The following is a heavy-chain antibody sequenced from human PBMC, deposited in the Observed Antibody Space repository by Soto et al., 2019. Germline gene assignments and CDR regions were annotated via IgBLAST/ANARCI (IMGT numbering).Heavy chain of an antibody. Sequence: QVQLVQSGAEMRKPGASVKVSCKTSGYTFTSYFMHWVRQAPGQGLEWMGIIKIAAGTTTYAQRFQGRVTMTRDTSTTTVYMDLNSLRSEDTAIYYCAIDLSGDTEFDFWGQGTLVIVSS. CDR2: IKIAAGTT. CDR1: GYTFTSYF. D-gene: IGHD3-10*01. J-gene: IGHJ4*02. V-gene: IGHV1-46*01. CDR3: AIDLSGDTEFDF.